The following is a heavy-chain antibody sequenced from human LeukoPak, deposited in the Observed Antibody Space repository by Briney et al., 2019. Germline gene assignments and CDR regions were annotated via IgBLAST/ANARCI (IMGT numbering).Heavy chain of an antibody. CDR1: DDSFSSHY. CDR2: ISYIGST. V-gene: IGHV4-59*11. Sequence: SETLSLTCAVSDDSFSSHYWTWIRQPPGKGLEWIGYISYIGSTNYNPSLKSRVTISIDTSRNQYSLRLSSVTAADTAVYYCARDLVTVTKGFDIWGQGTMVSVSS. J-gene: IGHJ3*02. D-gene: IGHD4-17*01. CDR3: ARDLVTVTKGFDI.